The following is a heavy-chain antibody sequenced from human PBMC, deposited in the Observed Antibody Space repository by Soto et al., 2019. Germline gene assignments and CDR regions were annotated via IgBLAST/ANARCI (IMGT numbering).Heavy chain of an antibody. V-gene: IGHV3-21*01. CDR3: ARWSTSGSSYDILTGYYRAYYFDY. D-gene: IGHD3-9*01. CDR2: ISSSSSYI. Sequence: EVQLVESGGGLVKPGGSLRLSCAASGFTFSSYSMNWVRQAPGKGLEWVSSISSSSSYIYYADSVKGRFTISRDNAKNSLYLQMNSLRAEDTAVYYCARWSTSGSSYDILTGYYRAYYFDYWGQGTLVTVSS. J-gene: IGHJ4*02. CDR1: GFTFSSYS.